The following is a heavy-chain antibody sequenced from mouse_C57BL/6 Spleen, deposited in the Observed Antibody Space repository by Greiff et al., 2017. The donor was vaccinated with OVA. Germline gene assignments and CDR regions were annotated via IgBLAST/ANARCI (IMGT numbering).Heavy chain of an antibody. CDR2: IYPGSGNT. Sequence: VQLQQSGPELVKPGASVKISCKASGYSFTSYYIHWVKQRPGQGLEWIGWIYPGSGNTKYNEKFKGKATLTADTSSSTAYMQLSSLTSEDSAVYYCASPYYYGSSSFDYWGQGTTLTVSS. CDR3: ASPYYYGSSSFDY. D-gene: IGHD1-1*01. CDR1: GYSFTSYY. J-gene: IGHJ2*01. V-gene: IGHV1-66*01.